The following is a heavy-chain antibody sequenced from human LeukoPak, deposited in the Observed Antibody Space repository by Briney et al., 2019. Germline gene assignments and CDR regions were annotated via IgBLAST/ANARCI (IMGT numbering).Heavy chain of an antibody. CDR3: ARIDRGNYFLDF. CDR2: IKLDGSEK. CDR1: GFTFSSYW. D-gene: IGHD1-26*01. V-gene: IGHV3-7*01. Sequence: GGSLRLSCEASGFTFSSYWLTWVRQTPGMGLEWVAKIKLDGSEKYYVDSVKGRFTVSRDNAKNSLYLQMNRLRVEDTAVYYCARIDRGNYFLDFWGQGTLVTVSS. J-gene: IGHJ4*02.